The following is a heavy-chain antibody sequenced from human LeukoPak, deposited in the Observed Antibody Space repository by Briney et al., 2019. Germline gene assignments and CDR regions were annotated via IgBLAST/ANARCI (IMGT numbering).Heavy chain of an antibody. V-gene: IGHV3-23*01. CDR2: ISESGGST. CDR1: GFTFSSYS. J-gene: IGHJ5*02. D-gene: IGHD3-10*01. Sequence: GGSLRLSCAASGFTFSSYSFNWVRQAPGKGLEWVSGISESGGSTYYADSVKGRFTISRDNSKNTLYLQMDSLRAEDTAVYYCAKYRRYYYGSGSPTSPWGQGTLVTVSS. CDR3: AKYRRYYYGSGSPTSP.